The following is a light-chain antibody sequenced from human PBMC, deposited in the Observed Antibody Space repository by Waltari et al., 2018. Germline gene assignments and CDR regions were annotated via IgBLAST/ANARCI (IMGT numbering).Light chain of an antibody. CDR3: QQYNRWPPLT. CDR1: QNIDNN. V-gene: IGKV3-15*01. J-gene: IGKJ4*01. CDR2: GAS. Sequence: EVVMTQSPAALSVSPGERVTLSWKASQNIDNNLAWYQQKPGQSPRLLIYGASTRATGVPARFSGSGSGTEFTLTISSLQSEDCAVFYCQQYNRWPPLTFGGGTKVEIK.